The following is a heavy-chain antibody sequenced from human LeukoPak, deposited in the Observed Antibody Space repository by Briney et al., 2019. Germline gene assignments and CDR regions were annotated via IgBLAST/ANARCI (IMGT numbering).Heavy chain of an antibody. CDR1: GITFSNYW. CDR2: IKEDGSQK. D-gene: IGHD5-18*01. CDR3: VRGGFRYHY. J-gene: IGHJ4*02. V-gene: IGHV3-7*01. Sequence: GGSLRLSCATSGITFSNYWMSWARQAPGKGLEWVAKIKEDGSQKYYVDSVKGRFSISRDNAKNSLYLQMNSLRAEDTAVYYCVRGGFRYHYWGQGTLVTVSS.